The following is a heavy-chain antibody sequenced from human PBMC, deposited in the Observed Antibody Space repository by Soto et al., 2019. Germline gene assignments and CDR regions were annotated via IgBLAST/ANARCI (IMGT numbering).Heavy chain of an antibody. D-gene: IGHD3-16*02. CDR3: ARVTFGGVIVIGYYYNMDV. Sequence: PGGSLRLSCAASGFTFSSYWMSWVRQAPGKGLEWVANIKQDGSEKYYVDSVKGRFTISRGNAKNSLYLQMYSLRAEDTAVYYCARVTFGGVIVIGYYYNMDVWGKGTTVTVSS. CDR1: GFTFSSYW. J-gene: IGHJ6*03. CDR2: IKQDGSEK. V-gene: IGHV3-7*01.